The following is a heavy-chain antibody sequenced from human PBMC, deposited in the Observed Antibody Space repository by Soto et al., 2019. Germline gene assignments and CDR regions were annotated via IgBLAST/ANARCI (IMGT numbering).Heavy chain of an antibody. CDR3: ARARLRAVYAFDF. CDR2: IYYSGST. D-gene: IGHD5-12*01. J-gene: IGHJ3*01. V-gene: IGHV4-31*03. Sequence: KSSETLSLTCTVSGGSISSGAYYWSWVRQHPGKGLEWIGYIYYSGSTYFSPSLKSRLTISVDTSKNQFSLKLSSVTAADTAMYYCARARLRAVYAFDFWGQGTMVTVSS. CDR1: GGSISSGAYY.